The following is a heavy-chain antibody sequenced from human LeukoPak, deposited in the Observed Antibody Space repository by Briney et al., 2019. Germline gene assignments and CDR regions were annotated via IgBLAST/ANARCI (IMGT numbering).Heavy chain of an antibody. CDR3: STYYYDSSGYFPNDY. D-gene: IGHD3-22*01. Sequence: GGSLRLSCAASGFTFSSYAMHWVRQAPGKGLEWVAVISYDGSNKYYADSVKGRFTISRDNSKNTLYLQMNSLRAEDTAVYYCSTYYYDSSGYFPNDYWGQGTLVTVSS. CDR2: ISYDGSNK. CDR1: GFTFSSYA. V-gene: IGHV3-30*01. J-gene: IGHJ4*02.